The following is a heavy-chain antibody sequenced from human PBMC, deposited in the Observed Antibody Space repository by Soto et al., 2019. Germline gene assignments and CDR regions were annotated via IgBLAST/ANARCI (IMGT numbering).Heavy chain of an antibody. J-gene: IGHJ6*03. CDR3: ARWVTMVRGLTANYYYYYMDV. V-gene: IGHV4-34*01. CDR1: GGSFRGYH. CDR2: INHSGST. D-gene: IGHD3-10*01. Sequence: QVQLQQWGAGLLKPSETLSLTCAVYGGSFRGYHWCWIRQPPGKGLEWIGEINHSGSTNYHPSLKSRVTISLDTSKDQFSLKLSSVAAADTAVYYCARWVTMVRGLTANYYYYYMDVWGKGTTVTVSS.